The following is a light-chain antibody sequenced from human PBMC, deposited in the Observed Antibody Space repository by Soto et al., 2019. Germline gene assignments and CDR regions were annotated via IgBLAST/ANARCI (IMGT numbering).Light chain of an antibody. V-gene: IGKV3-20*01. Sequence: EIVLTQSPGTLSLSPGKRVTLSCRASQSISSTYLVWYQQKPGQAPRRLIYGASSRAPIIPDGFSVSGAGTDFTLTIRRLEPEDFDVQSCQQYDSPPRTFGQGTKVEVQ. CDR2: GAS. J-gene: IGKJ1*01. CDR1: QSISSTY. CDR3: QQYDSPPRT.